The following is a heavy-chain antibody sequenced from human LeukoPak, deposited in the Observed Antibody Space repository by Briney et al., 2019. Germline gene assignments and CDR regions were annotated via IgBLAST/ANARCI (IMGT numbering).Heavy chain of an antibody. CDR3: ARDPNRQYYYGSGSRYGMDV. V-gene: IGHV4-4*07. CDR1: GGSISSYY. J-gene: IGHJ6*02. Sequence: SSETLSLTCTVSGGSISSYYWSWIRQPAGKGLEWIGRIYTSGSTNYNPSLKSRVTMSVDTSKSQFSLKLSSVTAADTAVYYCARDPNRQYYYGSGSRYGMDVWGQGTTVTVSS. D-gene: IGHD3-10*01. CDR2: IYTSGST.